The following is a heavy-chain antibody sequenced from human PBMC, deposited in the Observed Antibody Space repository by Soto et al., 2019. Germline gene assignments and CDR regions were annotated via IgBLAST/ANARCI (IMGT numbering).Heavy chain of an antibody. CDR2: IWYDGSNK. V-gene: IGHV3-33*01. CDR3: ARAGRRFLEWLLGAWFDP. D-gene: IGHD3-3*01. Sequence: QVQLVESGGGVVQPGRSLRLSCAASGFTFSNYHMHWVRQAPGKGLEWVAVIWYDGSNKYYADSVKGRFTISRDNSKNTLYLQMNSLRAEDTAVYYCARAGRRFLEWLLGAWFDPWGQGILVTVSS. CDR1: GFTFSNYH. J-gene: IGHJ5*02.